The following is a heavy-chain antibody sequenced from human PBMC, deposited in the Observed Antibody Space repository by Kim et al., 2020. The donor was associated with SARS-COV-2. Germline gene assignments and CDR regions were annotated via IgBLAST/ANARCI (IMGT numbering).Heavy chain of an antibody. CDR1: GFTFSSYA. V-gene: IGHV3-64*01. Sequence: GGSLRLSCAASGFTFSSYAMHWVRQAPGKGLEYVSAISSNGGSTYYANSVKGRFTISRDNSKNTLYLQMGSLRVEDMAVYYCARDFARYSSGWPTLGFDYWGQGTLVTVSS. J-gene: IGHJ4*02. CDR3: ARDFARYSSGWPTLGFDY. D-gene: IGHD6-19*01. CDR2: ISSNGGST.